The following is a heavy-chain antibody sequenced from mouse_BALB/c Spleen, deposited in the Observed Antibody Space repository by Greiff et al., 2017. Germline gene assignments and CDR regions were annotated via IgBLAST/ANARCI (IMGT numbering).Heavy chain of an antibody. CDR2: INSNGGST. Sequence: EVKLMESGGGLVQPGGSLKLSCAASGFTFSSYGMSWVRQTPDKRLELVATINSNGGSTYYPDSVKGRFTISRDNAKNTLYLQMSSLKSEDTAMYYCASQYDYDAWFAYWGQGTLVTVSA. D-gene: IGHD2-4*01. CDR3: ASQYDYDAWFAY. J-gene: IGHJ3*01. V-gene: IGHV5-6-3*01. CDR1: GFTFSSYG.